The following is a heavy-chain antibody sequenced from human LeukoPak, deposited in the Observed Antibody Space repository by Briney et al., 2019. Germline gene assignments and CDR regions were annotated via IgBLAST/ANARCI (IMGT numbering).Heavy chain of an antibody. CDR2: ISSSGST. Sequence: PSQTLSLTCTVSGGSISSGSYYWSWIRQPAGKGLEWIGRISSSGSTNYNPSLKSRVTISVDTSKNQFSLKLSSVTAADTAVYFCARGPYSYDSSGAFDIWGQGTMATVSS. CDR3: ARGPYSYDSSGAFDI. D-gene: IGHD3-22*01. V-gene: IGHV4-61*02. CDR1: GGSISSGSYY. J-gene: IGHJ3*02.